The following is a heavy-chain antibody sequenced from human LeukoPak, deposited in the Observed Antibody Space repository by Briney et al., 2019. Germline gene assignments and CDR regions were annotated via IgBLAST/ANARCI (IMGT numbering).Heavy chain of an antibody. CDR1: GDSVPSNSAA. CDR2: TYYWSKWSN. Sequence: SQTLSLTCAISGDSVPSNSAAWNWIRLSPSRGLEWLGRTYYWSKWSNDYAVSVKSRITINPDTSKNQFSLQLNSVTPKDTAVYYCAREGIKSGWYNWFDPWGQGTLVTVSS. V-gene: IGHV6-1*01. D-gene: IGHD6-19*01. CDR3: AREGIKSGWYNWFDP. J-gene: IGHJ5*02.